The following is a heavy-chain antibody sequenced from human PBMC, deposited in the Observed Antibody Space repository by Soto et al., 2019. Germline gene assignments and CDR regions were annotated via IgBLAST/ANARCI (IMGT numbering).Heavy chain of an antibody. CDR2: IYYSGSGST. CDR3: ARVRAGGDLDY. CDR1: GGSISSYY. J-gene: IGHJ4*02. Sequence: SETLSLTCTVSGGSISSYYWSWIRQSPGKGLEWIGYIYYSGSGSTSDNPSLKSRVSISVDTSKNQFSLKLTSVTAADTAVYYWARVRAGGDLDYWGQGTLVTVPQ. D-gene: IGHD2-21*02. V-gene: IGHV4-59*01.